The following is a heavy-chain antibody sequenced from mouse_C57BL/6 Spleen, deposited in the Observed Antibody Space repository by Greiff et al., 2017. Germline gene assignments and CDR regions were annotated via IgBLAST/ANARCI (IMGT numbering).Heavy chain of an antibody. CDR1: GFTFSDYG. CDR2: ISSGSSTI. V-gene: IGHV5-17*01. Sequence: DVKLVESGGGLVKPGGSLKLSCAASGFTFSDYGMHWVRQAPEKGLEWVAYISSGSSTIYYADTVKGRFTISRDNAKNTLFLQMTSLRSEDTAMYYCASYYGNSGWFAYWGQGTLVTVSA. J-gene: IGHJ3*01. D-gene: IGHD2-1*01. CDR3: ASYYGNSGWFAY.